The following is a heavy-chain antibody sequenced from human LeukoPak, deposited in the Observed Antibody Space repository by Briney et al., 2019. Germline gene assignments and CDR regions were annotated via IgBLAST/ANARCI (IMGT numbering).Heavy chain of an antibody. CDR1: GFTFSSYS. CDR3: ARGPIPDY. Sequence: GGSLRLSCAASGFTFSSYSMNWVRQAPGKGLEWVSSISGTSTSIYYADSVKGRFTISRDNAKNSLYLQMNSLRAEDTAVYYCARGPIPDYWGQGTLVTVSS. D-gene: IGHD2-2*02. CDR2: ISGTSTSI. V-gene: IGHV3-21*01. J-gene: IGHJ4*02.